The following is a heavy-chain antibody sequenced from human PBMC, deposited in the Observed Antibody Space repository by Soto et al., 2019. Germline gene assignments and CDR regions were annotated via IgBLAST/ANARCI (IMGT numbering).Heavy chain of an antibody. Sequence: GSLRLSCAASGFTFSSYAMSWVRQAPGKGLEWVSAISGSGGSTYYADSVKGRFTISRDNSKNTLYLQMNSLRAEDTAVYYCAKIGDNWNYEYYFDYWGQGTLVTVSS. CDR1: GFTFSSYA. D-gene: IGHD1-7*01. V-gene: IGHV3-23*01. CDR2: ISGSGGST. J-gene: IGHJ4*02. CDR3: AKIGDNWNYEYYFDY.